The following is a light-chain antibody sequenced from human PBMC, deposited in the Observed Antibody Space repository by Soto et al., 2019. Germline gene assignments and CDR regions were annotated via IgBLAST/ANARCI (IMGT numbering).Light chain of an antibody. J-gene: IGKJ1*01. CDR2: GAS. V-gene: IGKV3-20*01. CDR1: QSVSNNY. CDR3: QQYNKWPRT. Sequence: EIVLTQSPGTLSLSPGERATLSCRASQSVSNNYLAWYQQKPGQAPRLLIYGASNRATGIPDRFSGSGSGTEFALIISSLQSEDVAVYYCQQYNKWPRTFGQGTKVDIK.